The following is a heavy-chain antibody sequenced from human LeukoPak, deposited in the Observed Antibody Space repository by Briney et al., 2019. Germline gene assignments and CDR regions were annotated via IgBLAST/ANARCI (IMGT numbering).Heavy chain of an antibody. J-gene: IGHJ5*02. CDR3: AKVVGYCSSTSCFGWFDP. CDR1: GFTFSSYA. CDR2: ISGSGGST. V-gene: IGHV3-23*01. Sequence: PGGSLRLSCAASGFTFSSYAMSWVRQAPGKGLEWVSAISGSGGSTYYADSVKGWFTISRDNSKNTLYLQMNSLRAEDTAVYYCAKVVGYCSSTSCFGWFDPWGQGTLVTVSS. D-gene: IGHD2-2*01.